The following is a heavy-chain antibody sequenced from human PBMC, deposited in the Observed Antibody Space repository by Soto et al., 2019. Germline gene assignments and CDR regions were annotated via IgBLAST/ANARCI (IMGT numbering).Heavy chain of an antibody. V-gene: IGHV3-23*01. CDR2: ISGSGGGT. Sequence: EVQLLASGGGLAQPGGSLRLSCAASGFTFSSYAMSWVRQSPGKGLEWEWVSAISGSGGGTYQADSVKGRFTVSSDNTKNTLYLQMNSLKAEDTAVYYCAKGSAGSRPYYFDYWGQGALVTFSS. CDR1: GFTFSSYA. CDR3: AKGSAGSRPYYFDY. D-gene: IGHD6-13*01. J-gene: IGHJ4*02.